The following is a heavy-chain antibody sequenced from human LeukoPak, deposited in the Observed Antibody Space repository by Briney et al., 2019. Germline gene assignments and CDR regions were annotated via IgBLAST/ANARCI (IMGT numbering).Heavy chain of an antibody. CDR1: GYTFTSYG. D-gene: IGHD3-22*01. J-gene: IGHJ4*01. CDR2: ISAYNGNT. CDR3: ARSRIGDSSGYYG. Sequence: SVKVSCKASGYTFTSYGISWVRQAPGQGLEWMGWISAYNGNTNYAQKLQGRVTITTDTSTSTAYTELRSLRSDDTAVYYCARSRIGDSSGYYGWSQGTLVTLSS. V-gene: IGHV1-18*01.